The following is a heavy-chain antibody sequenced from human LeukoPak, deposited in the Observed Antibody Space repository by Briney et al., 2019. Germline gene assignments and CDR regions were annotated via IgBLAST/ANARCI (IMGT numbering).Heavy chain of an antibody. CDR1: GFTFDVYA. CDR3: AQSGGYDDY. J-gene: IGHJ4*02. D-gene: IGHD5-12*01. CDR2: ISWNSGSI. Sequence: GGSLRLSCAASGFTFDVYAMHWVRQAPGKGLEWVSGISWNSGSIGYADSVKGRFTISRDNAKNSLYLQMNSLRAEDTALYYCAQSGGYDDYWGQGTLVTVSS. V-gene: IGHV3-9*01.